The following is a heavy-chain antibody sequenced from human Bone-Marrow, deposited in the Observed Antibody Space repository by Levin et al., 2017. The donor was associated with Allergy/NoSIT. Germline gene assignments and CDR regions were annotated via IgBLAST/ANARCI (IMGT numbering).Heavy chain of an antibody. CDR1: GFTFGDYA. D-gene: IGHD3-9*01. CDR2: IRRKAHGGTT. J-gene: IGHJ4*02. Sequence: GESLKISCTGSGFTFGDYAMSWFRQAPGKGLEWVGFIRRKAHGGTTEYAASVKGRFTISRDDSKTIAYLQMNSLKTEDTAVYYCTRGFGERYRKGGDYWGQGTLVTVSS. V-gene: IGHV3-49*03. CDR3: TRGFGERYRKGGDY.